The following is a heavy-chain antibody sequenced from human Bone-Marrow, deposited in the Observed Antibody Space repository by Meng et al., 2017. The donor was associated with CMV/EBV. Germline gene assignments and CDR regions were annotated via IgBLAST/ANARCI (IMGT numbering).Heavy chain of an antibody. V-gene: IGHV4-34*01. CDR3: ARGGWIQLVYRYYYYGMDV. CDR1: GGSFSGYY. D-gene: IGHD5-18*01. J-gene: IGHJ6*02. Sequence: SETLSLTCAVYGGSFSGYYWSWIRQPPGKGLEWIGEINHSGSTNYNPSLKSRVTISVDTSKNQFSLKLSSVTAADTAVYYCARGGWIQLVYRYYYYGMDVWGQGNTV. CDR2: INHSGST.